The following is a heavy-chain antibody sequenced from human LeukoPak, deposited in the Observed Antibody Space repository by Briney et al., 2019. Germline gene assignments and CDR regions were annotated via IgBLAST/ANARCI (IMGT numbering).Heavy chain of an antibody. V-gene: IGHV4-31*03. Sequence: SETLSLTCTVSGGSISSGGHYWSWIRQHPGKGLEWIGYIYYSGSTYYNPSLKSRVTISVDTSKNQFSLKLSSVTAADTAVYYCARDSSPNYYDSSGMIDYWGQGTLVTVSS. CDR1: GGSISSGGHY. J-gene: IGHJ4*02. D-gene: IGHD3-22*01. CDR2: IYYSGST. CDR3: ARDSSPNYYDSSGMIDY.